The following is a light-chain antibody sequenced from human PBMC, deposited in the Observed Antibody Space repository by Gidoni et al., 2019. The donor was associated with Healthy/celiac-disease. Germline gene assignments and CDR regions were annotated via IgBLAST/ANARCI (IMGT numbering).Light chain of an antibody. CDR3: QQHSSWPRLT. CDR2: DAS. CDR1: QSVSSY. V-gene: IGKV3-11*01. Sequence: EIVLTQPPVTLSLSPGERATLSCRASQSVSSYLAWYQQKPGQAPRLLIYDASSRATGIPARFSGSGSGTDFTLTISRLEPEDFAVYYCQQHSSWPRLTFGEGTKVEIK. J-gene: IGKJ4*01.